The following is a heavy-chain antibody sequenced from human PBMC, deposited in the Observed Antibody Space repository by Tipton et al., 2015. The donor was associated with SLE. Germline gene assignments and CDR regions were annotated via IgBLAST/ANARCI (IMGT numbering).Heavy chain of an antibody. CDR2: IYYSGST. V-gene: IGHV4-59*07. D-gene: IGHD1-26*01. J-gene: IGHJ6*03. Sequence: TLSLTCTVSGASISSYYWSWLRQPPGKGLEWIGYIYYSGSTNYNPSLKSRVTISVDTSKNQFSLKLSSVTAADTAVYYCARSGSYPYYYYYMDVWGKGTTVTVSS. CDR3: ARSGSYPYYYYYMDV. CDR1: GASISSYY.